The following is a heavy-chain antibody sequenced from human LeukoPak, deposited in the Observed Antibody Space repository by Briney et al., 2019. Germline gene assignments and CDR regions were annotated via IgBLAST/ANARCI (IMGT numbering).Heavy chain of an antibody. J-gene: IGHJ5*02. Sequence: ASVKVSCKASGYTFTSYYMHWVRQAPGQGLEWMGIINPSGGSTSYAQKFQGGVTMTRDMSTSTVYMELSSLRSEDTAVYYCARAVSRVVVTAYNWFDPWGQGTLVTVSS. D-gene: IGHD2-21*02. V-gene: IGHV1-46*01. CDR3: ARAVSRVVVTAYNWFDP. CDR1: GYTFTSYY. CDR2: INPSGGST.